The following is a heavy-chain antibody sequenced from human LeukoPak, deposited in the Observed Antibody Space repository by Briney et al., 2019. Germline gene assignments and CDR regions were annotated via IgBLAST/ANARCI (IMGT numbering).Heavy chain of an antibody. Sequence: AGESLKISCKGSGYSFTSYWIGWVRQLPGKGLEWMGIIYPGDSDTRYSPSFQGQVTISADKSISTAYLQWSSLKASDTAMYYCARHIYYGSGIPSPFFDYWGQGTLVTVSS. CDR1: GYSFTSYW. D-gene: IGHD3-10*01. J-gene: IGHJ4*02. CDR3: ARHIYYGSGIPSPFFDY. V-gene: IGHV5-51*01. CDR2: IYPGDSDT.